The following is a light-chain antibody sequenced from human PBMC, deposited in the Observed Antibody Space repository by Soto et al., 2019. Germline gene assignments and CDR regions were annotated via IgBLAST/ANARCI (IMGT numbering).Light chain of an antibody. Sequence: EIMMTQSPATLTVSPGEGATLSCRASQSVSSNLVWYQHRPGQAPRLLIYGASTRATDIPARFSGSGSGTEFTLIISGLQPDDSATYYCQQYTNTNNPWMFGQGTKVDIK. CDR2: GAS. CDR1: QSVSSN. CDR3: QQYTNTNNPWM. V-gene: IGKV3-15*01. J-gene: IGKJ1*01.